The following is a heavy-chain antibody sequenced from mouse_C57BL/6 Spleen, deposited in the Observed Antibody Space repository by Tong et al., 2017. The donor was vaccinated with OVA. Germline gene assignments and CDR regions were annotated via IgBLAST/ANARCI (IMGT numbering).Heavy chain of an antibody. V-gene: IGHV1-5*01. Sequence: EVQLQESGTVPARPGASVKMSCKTSGYTFTSYWMHWVKQRPGQGLEWIGAIYPGNSDTSYNQKFKGKATLTVDKSSSTAYMELNSLTSEDSAVYYCASSYYSKAMDYWGQGTSVTVSS. D-gene: IGHD2-5*01. CDR3: ASSYYSKAMDY. J-gene: IGHJ4*01. CDR2: IYPGNSDT. CDR1: GYTFTSYW.